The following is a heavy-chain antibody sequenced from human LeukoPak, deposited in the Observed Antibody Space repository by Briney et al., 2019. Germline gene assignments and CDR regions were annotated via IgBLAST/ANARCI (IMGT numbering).Heavy chain of an antibody. CDR3: ARDLLAYSYGSDAFDI. CDR2: ISANNEYT. Sequence: ASVKVSCKTSGYTFTTNGISWVRQAPGQGLEWMGWISANNEYTKYAQKFQDRAVMTTDTSTSTAYMELRSLRSDDTAVYYCARDLLAYSYGSDAFDIWGQGTMVTVSS. CDR1: GYTFTTNG. V-gene: IGHV1-18*01. J-gene: IGHJ3*02. D-gene: IGHD5-18*01.